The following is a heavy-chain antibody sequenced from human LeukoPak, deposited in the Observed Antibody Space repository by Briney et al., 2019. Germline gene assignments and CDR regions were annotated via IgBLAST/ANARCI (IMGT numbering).Heavy chain of an antibody. CDR3: ARDSDDVSF. CDR2: IYHSGST. J-gene: IGHJ4*02. CDR1: GYSISSGYY. Sequence: SETLSLTCTVSGYSISSGYYWGWIRQPPGKGLEWIGSIYHSGSTYYNPSLKSRVTISVDTSKNQFSLKLSSVTAADTAVYYCARDSDDVSFWGQGTLVTVSS. D-gene: IGHD1-1*01. V-gene: IGHV4-38-2*02.